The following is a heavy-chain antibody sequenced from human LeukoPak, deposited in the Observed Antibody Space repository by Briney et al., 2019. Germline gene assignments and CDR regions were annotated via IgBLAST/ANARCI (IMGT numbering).Heavy chain of an antibody. CDR1: GFTFSSYA. D-gene: IGHD5-24*01. V-gene: IGHV3-23*01. CDR2: ISGSGGST. J-gene: IGHJ4*02. Sequence: PGGSLRLSCAASGFTFSSYAMSWVRQAPGKGLEWVSAISGSGGSTYYADSVKGRFTISRDNSKNTLYLQMNSLRAEDTAVYYCARGRDGYNWIDYWGQGTLVTVSS. CDR3: ARGRDGYNWIDY.